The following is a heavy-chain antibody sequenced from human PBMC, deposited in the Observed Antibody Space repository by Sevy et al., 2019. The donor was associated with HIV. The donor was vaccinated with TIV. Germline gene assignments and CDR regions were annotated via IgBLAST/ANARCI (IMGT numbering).Heavy chain of an antibody. V-gene: IGHV4-30-2*01. Sequence: SETLSLTCAVSGGSINSGDSSWSWIRQPPGKGLEWIGHIYQSGSTYYNPSLKSRVTISVDRSKNQFSLKLSSVTAADTAVYYCARESMVQGVLEGMDVWGQGTTVTVSS. J-gene: IGHJ6*02. CDR1: GGSINSGDSS. CDR3: ARESMVQGVLEGMDV. CDR2: IYQSGST. D-gene: IGHD3-10*01.